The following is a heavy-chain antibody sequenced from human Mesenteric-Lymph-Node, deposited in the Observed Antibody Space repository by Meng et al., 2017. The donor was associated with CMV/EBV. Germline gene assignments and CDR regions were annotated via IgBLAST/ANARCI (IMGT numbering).Heavy chain of an antibody. CDR1: GDSMSNNADY. CDR2: IYNSGSA. CDR3: ARHASGTMEGV. J-gene: IGHJ3*01. D-gene: IGHD1-7*01. V-gene: IGHV4-39*01. Sequence: CAGTGDSMSNNADYWAWIRQPPGNGPEWIGTIYNSGSAYYAPSLRSRVTISIDRSKSQFSLKLSSVTAADTAVYYCARHASGTMEGVWGQGTMVTVSS.